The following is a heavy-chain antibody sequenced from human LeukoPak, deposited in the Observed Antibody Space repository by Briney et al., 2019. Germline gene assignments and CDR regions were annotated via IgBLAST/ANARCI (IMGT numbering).Heavy chain of an antibody. CDR3: ARDRIVRFGP. D-gene: IGHD3-16*02. CDR2: IYTSGST. V-gene: IGHV4-61*02. J-gene: IGHJ5*02. Sequence: SETLSLTCTVSGGSISSGSYYWSWIRQPAGKGLEWIGRIYTSGSTNYNPSLKSRVTISVDTSKNQFSLKLSSVTAADTAVYYCARDRIVRFGPWGQGTLVTVSS. CDR1: GGSISSGSYY.